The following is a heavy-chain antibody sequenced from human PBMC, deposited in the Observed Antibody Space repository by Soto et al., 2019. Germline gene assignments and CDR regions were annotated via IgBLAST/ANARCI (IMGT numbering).Heavy chain of an antibody. CDR2: IYATGTT. CDR3: VRDGTKTLRDWFDT. Sequence: SETLSLTCTVSGASISGFYWSWLRKSAGKGLEWIGRIYATGTTDYNPSLKSRVMMSVDTSKKQFSLKLRSVTAADTAVYYCVRDGTKTLRDWFDTWGQGISVNVS. J-gene: IGHJ5*02. V-gene: IGHV4-4*07. D-gene: IGHD1-1*01. CDR1: GASISGFY.